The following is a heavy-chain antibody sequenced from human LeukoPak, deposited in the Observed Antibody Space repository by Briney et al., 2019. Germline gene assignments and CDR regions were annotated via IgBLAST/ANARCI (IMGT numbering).Heavy chain of an antibody. Sequence: SETLSLTCAVYGGSFSSYYWSWIRQPPGKGLEWIGEINHSGSTNYNPSLKSRVTISVDTSKNQVSLKLTSVTAADTAVYYCARHSMLSSTYFGVSDIWGQGTTVTVSS. D-gene: IGHD6-13*01. V-gene: IGHV4-34*01. CDR1: GGSFSSYY. CDR2: INHSGST. J-gene: IGHJ3*02. CDR3: ARHSMLSSTYFGVSDI.